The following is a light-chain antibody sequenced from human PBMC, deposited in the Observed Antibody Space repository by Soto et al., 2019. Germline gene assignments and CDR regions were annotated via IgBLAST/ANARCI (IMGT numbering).Light chain of an antibody. CDR1: QSISSY. Sequence: DIQMTQSPSSLSASVGDRVTITCRASQSISSYLNWYQQKPGKAPKLLIYAASSLQSGVPSRFSGSGSRTDFTLNIRSLQPEDFATYYCQQSYSTPPYTFGQGTKLEIK. CDR2: AAS. CDR3: QQSYSTPPYT. V-gene: IGKV1-39*01. J-gene: IGKJ2*01.